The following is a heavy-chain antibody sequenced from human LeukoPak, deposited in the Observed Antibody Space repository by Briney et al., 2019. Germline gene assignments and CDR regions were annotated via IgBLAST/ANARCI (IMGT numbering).Heavy chain of an antibody. CDR2: FYTSGNT. V-gene: IGHV4-4*09. D-gene: IGHD5-24*01. CDR3: ARHRAEMATITDDTFDM. Sequence: PSETLSLTCSVSGTSITPYSWSWIRQPPGRGLEWIGYFYTSGNTHQNPSLKSRVTMSIDASKNQFSLRLSSTTAADTAVYYCARHRAEMATITDDTFDMWGQGTMVTVSS. J-gene: IGHJ3*02. CDR1: GTSITPYS.